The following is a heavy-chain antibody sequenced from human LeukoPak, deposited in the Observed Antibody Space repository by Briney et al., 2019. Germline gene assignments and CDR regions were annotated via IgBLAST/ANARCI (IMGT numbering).Heavy chain of an antibody. CDR1: GDSITRTGYY. J-gene: IGHJ4*02. CDR3: ARGHSGSYNYFDY. CDR2: IYYSGST. D-gene: IGHD1-26*01. Sequence: KPSETLSLTCSVSGDSITRTGYYWGWIRQPPGKGLEWIGYIYYSGSTNYNPSLKSRVTISVDTSKNQFSLRLSSVTAADTAVYYCARGHSGSYNYFDYWGQGTLVTVSS. V-gene: IGHV4-61*08.